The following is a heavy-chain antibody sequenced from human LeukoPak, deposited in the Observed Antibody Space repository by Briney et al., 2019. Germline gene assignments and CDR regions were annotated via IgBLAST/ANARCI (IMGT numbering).Heavy chain of an antibody. CDR1: GFSFSSDW. V-gene: IGHV3-7*05. CDR3: ARDPDILTGVAYDF. D-gene: IGHD3-9*01. CDR2: INQDGSQK. Sequence: QTGGSLRLSCAASGFSFSSDWMNWVRQAPGKGLEWVANINQDGSQKYYVDSVKGRFTISRDNAKNSLYLQMNSLRAEDTAVYYCARDPDILTGVAYDFWGQGTMVTVSS. J-gene: IGHJ3*01.